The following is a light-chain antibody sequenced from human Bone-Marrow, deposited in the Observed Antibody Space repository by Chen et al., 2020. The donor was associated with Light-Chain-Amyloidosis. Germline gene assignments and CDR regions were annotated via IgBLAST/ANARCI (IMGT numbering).Light chain of an antibody. V-gene: IGKV3-20*01. J-gene: IGKJ4*01. CDR2: GSS. CDR3: QQYGTSPLT. CDR1: KTISSNY. Sequence: EIVLTQSPGTLSLSPGEGANLSCRASKTISSNYLTWYQQKFGQAPRLLIYGSSSRATGIPDRFTGSGSGTDFTLTINRLEPEDFAMYYCQQYGTSPLTFGGGTKVDIK.